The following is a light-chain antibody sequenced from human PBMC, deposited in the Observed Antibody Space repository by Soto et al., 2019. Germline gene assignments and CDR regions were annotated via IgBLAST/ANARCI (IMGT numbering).Light chain of an antibody. CDR3: AAWDDSLNGLV. CDR2: TNS. Sequence: QSVLTQPPSASGTPGQRVTISCSGSSSNIGSNTVKWYQHLSGTAPKLLIYTNSQRPSGVPDRFSGSKSGTSASLAISGLQSEDEADYYCAAWDDSLNGLVFGTGTKVTVL. CDR1: SSNIGSNT. V-gene: IGLV1-44*01. J-gene: IGLJ1*01.